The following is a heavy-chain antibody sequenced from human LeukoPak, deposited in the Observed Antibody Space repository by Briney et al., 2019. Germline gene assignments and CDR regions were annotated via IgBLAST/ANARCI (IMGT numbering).Heavy chain of an antibody. CDR3: AKDRGWELKLFDY. V-gene: IGHV3-30*02. D-gene: IGHD1-26*01. CDR2: IRYDGNNK. Sequence: GGSLRLSCAASGFNFSRFGMHCVRQAPGKGLEWVAFIRYDGNNKYYTDSVKGRFTISRDNSKNTLYVQMNSLRAEDTAVYYCAKDRGWELKLFDYWGQGTLVTVSS. J-gene: IGHJ4*02. CDR1: GFNFSRFG.